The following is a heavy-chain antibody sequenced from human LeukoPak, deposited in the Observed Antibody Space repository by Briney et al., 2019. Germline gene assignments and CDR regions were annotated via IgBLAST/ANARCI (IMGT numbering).Heavy chain of an antibody. Sequence: GGSLRLSCVASGFTFSSFEMNWVRQAPGKGLECVSYISSSGSTIYYADSVRGRFTISRDNAKNSLYLQMNSPRAEDTAVYYCARDYTNYGNYYNGMDVWGQGTTVTVSS. CDR3: ARDYTNYGNYYNGMDV. J-gene: IGHJ6*02. CDR2: ISSSGSTI. V-gene: IGHV3-48*03. CDR1: GFTFSSFE. D-gene: IGHD4-11*01.